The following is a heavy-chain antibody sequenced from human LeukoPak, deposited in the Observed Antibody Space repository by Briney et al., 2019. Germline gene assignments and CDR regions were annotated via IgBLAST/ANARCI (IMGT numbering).Heavy chain of an antibody. CDR1: GFTFSSYS. V-gene: IGHV3-21*01. CDR2: ISSSSSYI. J-gene: IGHJ4*02. CDR3: ARGHLAAAGRPATFDY. D-gene: IGHD6-13*01. Sequence: GGSLRLSCAASGFTFSSYSMNWVRQAPGKGLEWVSSISSSSSYIYYADSVKGRFTISRDNSKNTLYLQMGSLRAEDMAVYYCARGHLAAAGRPATFDYWGQGTLVTVSS.